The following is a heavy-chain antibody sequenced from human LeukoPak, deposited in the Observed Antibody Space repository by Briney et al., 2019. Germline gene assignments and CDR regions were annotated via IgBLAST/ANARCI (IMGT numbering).Heavy chain of an antibody. Sequence: SVKVSCKASGGTFSNYAISWVRQAPGQGLEWMGGIIPIFGKANYAQKFQGRVTMTRNTSISTAYMELSSLRSEDTAVYYCARGVTSSSGWYYYYYYMDVWGKGTTVTISS. V-gene: IGHV1-69*05. CDR3: ARGVTSSSGWYYYYYYMDV. J-gene: IGHJ6*03. D-gene: IGHD6-19*01. CDR2: IIPIFGKA. CDR1: GGTFSNYA.